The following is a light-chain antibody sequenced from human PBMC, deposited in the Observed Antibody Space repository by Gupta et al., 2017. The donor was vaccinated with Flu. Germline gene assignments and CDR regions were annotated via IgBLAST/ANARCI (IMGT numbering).Light chain of an antibody. CDR1: AMQKKY. Sequence: GKTARITGAGDAMQKKYAYWYKQKAGQAPGLVIYDDSKRPSGIPERVSGSSSGTMATWTISGAQVEDEADYYCYSTDSSSNFEVFGGGTKLTVL. V-gene: IGLV3-10*01. J-gene: IGLJ2*01. CDR2: DDS. CDR3: YSTDSSSNFEV.